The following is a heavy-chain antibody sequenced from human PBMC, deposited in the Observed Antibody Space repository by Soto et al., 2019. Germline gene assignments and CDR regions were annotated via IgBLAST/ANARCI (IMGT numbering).Heavy chain of an antibody. CDR1: GGSISSYY. V-gene: IGHV4-59*08. CDR2: IYYSGST. Sequence: QVQLQESGPGLVKPSETLSLTCTVSGGSISSYYWSWIRQPPGKGLEWIGYIYYSGSTNYNPSLKRRVTISVDTSKNQFSLKLSSVTAADTAVYYCARHVSGIVGVYFDYWGQGTLVTVSS. CDR3: ARHVSGIVGVYFDY. D-gene: IGHD1-26*01. J-gene: IGHJ4*02.